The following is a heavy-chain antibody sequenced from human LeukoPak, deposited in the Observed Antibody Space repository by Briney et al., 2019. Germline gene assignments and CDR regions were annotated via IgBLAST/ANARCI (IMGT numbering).Heavy chain of an antibody. CDR1: GYTFTGYY. V-gene: IGHV1-2*02. J-gene: IGHJ5*02. D-gene: IGHD6-19*01. CDR2: INPNSGGT. CDR3: ARGKQIKNSSGWYWFDP. Sequence: ASVKVSCKASGYTFTGYYMHWVRQAPGQGLEWMGWINPNSGGTNYAQKFQGRVTMTRDTSISTAYMELSRLRFDDTAVYYCARGKQIKNSSGWYWFDPWGQGTLVTVSS.